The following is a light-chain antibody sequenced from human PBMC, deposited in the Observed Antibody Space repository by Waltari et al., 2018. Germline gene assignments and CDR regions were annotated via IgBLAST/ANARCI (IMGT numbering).Light chain of an antibody. J-gene: IGKJ1*01. CDR2: SAS. V-gene: IGKV1-8*01. CDR1: QGISTY. Sequence: AIRMTQSPSSLSASTGDRVTITCRASQGISTYLAWYQQKPGEAPKLLMYSASTLQSGVPARFSGSGSGTDFTLTISCLQSEDFATYYCQQYYSYPRTFGPGTNVEV. CDR3: QQYYSYPRT.